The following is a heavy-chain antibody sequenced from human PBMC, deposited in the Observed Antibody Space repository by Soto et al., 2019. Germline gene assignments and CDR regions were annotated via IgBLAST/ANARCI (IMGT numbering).Heavy chain of an antibody. Sequence: QVQLVQSGAEVTKPGASVKVSCKASGYTFTKYAIHWVRQAPGQRLEWMEWINAANGNTKYSQMFQGRATITRETSATTVYMEMSSLRSEDTAVYFCARDNYPGIAVAGVLWYPNHGMDVWGPGTTVTVSS. CDR1: GYTFTKYA. J-gene: IGHJ6*02. CDR2: INAANGNT. D-gene: IGHD6-19*01. V-gene: IGHV1-3*01. CDR3: ARDNYPGIAVAGVLWYPNHGMDV.